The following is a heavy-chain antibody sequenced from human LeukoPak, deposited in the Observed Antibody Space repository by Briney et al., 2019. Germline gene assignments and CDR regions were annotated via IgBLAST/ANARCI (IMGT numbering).Heavy chain of an antibody. J-gene: IGHJ4*02. CDR2: IYTSGST. CDR1: GGSISSSSYY. Sequence: SETLSLTCTVSGGSISSSSYYWSWIRQPAGKGLEWIGRIYTSGSTNYHPSLKSRVTMSIDTSKNQFSLKLSSVTAADTAVYYCARDCSSTSCYTESFDYWGQGTLVTVSS. V-gene: IGHV4-61*02. CDR3: ARDCSSTSCYTESFDY. D-gene: IGHD2-2*02.